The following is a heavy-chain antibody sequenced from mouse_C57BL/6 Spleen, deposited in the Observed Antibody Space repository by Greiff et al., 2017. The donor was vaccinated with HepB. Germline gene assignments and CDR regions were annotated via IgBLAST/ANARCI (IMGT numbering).Heavy chain of an antibody. D-gene: IGHD1-1*01. CDR1: GYTFTDYY. Sequence: EVQLQQSGPELVKPGASVKISCKASGYTFTDYYMNWVKQSHGKSLEWIGDINPNNGGTSYNQKFKGKATLTVDKSSSTAYMELRSLTSEDSAVYYCARDGSSYDSNWYFDVWGTGTTVTVSS. CDR3: ARDGSSYDSNWYFDV. V-gene: IGHV1-26*01. CDR2: INPNNGGT. J-gene: IGHJ1*03.